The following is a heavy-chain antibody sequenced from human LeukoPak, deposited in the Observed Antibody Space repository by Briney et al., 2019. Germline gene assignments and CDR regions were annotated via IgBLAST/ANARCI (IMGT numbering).Heavy chain of an antibody. D-gene: IGHD2-21*02. Sequence: GGSLRLSCAASGFTFDDYAMHWVRQAPGKGLEWVSLISWDGGSTYYADSVKGRFTISRDNSKNSLYLQMNSLGAEDTALYYCAKGGVVVTATTFDYWGQGTLVTVSS. CDR2: ISWDGGST. V-gene: IGHV3-43D*03. J-gene: IGHJ4*02. CDR3: AKGGVVVTATTFDY. CDR1: GFTFDDYA.